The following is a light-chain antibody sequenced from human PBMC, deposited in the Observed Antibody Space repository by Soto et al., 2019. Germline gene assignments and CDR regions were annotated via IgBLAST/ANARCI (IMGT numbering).Light chain of an antibody. J-gene: IGLJ1*01. CDR3: CSYAGRFNYV. V-gene: IGLV2-11*01. CDR1: SSDVGGYNY. Sequence: QSVLTQPRSVSGSPGQSVTISCTGTSSDVGGYNYVSWYQQHPGKAPKLMIYDVSKRPSGVPDRFSGSKSGNTASLTISGLQAEDEADYYCCSYAGRFNYVSGTGTKVTVL. CDR2: DVS.